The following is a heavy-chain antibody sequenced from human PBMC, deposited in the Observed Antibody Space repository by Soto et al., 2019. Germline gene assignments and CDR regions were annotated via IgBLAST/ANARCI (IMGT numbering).Heavy chain of an antibody. Sequence: PSQTLSLTCAITGDSVSINSAGWSWVRQPPSRGLEWLGRTYYRSKWYYEYAVSVRGRITINPDTSKNQYSLQLNSVTPEDTAVYLCARGEQYSGRIFDYWGQGTLVTVSS. D-gene: IGHD1-26*01. CDR3: ARGEQYSGRIFDY. CDR1: GDSVSINSAG. J-gene: IGHJ4*01. CDR2: TYYRSKWYY. V-gene: IGHV6-1*01.